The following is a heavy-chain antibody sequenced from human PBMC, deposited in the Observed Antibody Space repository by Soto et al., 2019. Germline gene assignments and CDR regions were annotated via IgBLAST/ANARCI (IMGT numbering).Heavy chain of an antibody. J-gene: IGHJ6*01. CDR2: ISYDGSNK. D-gene: IGHD1-1*01. CDR3: AKGLERGWDYYYYGMDV. CDR1: GFTFSSYG. Sequence: QVQLVESGGGVVQPGRSLRLSCAASGFTFSSYGMHWVRQAPGKGLEWVAVISYDGSNKYYADSVKGRFTISRDNSKNTLYLQMNSLRAEDTAVYYCAKGLERGWDYYYYGMDVW. V-gene: IGHV3-30*18.